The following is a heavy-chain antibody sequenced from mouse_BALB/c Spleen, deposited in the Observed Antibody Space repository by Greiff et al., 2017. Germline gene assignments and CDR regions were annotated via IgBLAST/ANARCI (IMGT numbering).Heavy chain of an antibody. CDR1: GFNIKDYY. CDR3: NPMPHGNPSWYFDV. V-gene: IGHV14-4*02. J-gene: IGHJ1*01. CDR2: IDPENGDT. D-gene: IGHD2-1*01. Sequence: VQLQQSGAELVRSGASVKLSCTASGFNIKDYYMHWVKQRPEQGLEWIGWIDPENGDTEYAPKFQGKATMTADTSSNTAYLQLSSLTSEDTAVYYCNPMPHGNPSWYFDVWGAGTTVTVSS.